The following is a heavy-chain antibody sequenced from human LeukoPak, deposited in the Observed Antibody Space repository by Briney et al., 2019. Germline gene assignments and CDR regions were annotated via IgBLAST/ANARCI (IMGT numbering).Heavy chain of an antibody. J-gene: IGHJ6*02. CDR1: GFTFSGRY. Sequence: HPGGSLRLSCTASGFTFSGRYMDWVGQAPGKGLEWVGRSRDRANGYTPEYAASVRGRFTISRDDSESSMYLQMNSLKTEDSAVYYCTRGGTSSVAYYYHMDVWGQGTTVTVSS. V-gene: IGHV3-72*01. CDR3: TRGGTSSVAYYYHMDV. CDR2: SRDRANGYTP. D-gene: IGHD1-26*01.